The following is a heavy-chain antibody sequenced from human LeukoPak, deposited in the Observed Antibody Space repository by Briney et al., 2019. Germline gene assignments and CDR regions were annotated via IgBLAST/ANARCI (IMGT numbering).Heavy chain of an antibody. Sequence: GGSLRLSCAASGFTFSSYSMNWVRQAPGKGLEWVSSISSSSYIYYADSVKGRFTISRDNAKNSLYLQMNSLRAEDTAVYYCARDRPTALYSGSYSAFDYWGQGTLVTVSS. CDR1: GFTFSSYS. CDR2: ISSSSYI. V-gene: IGHV3-21*01. J-gene: IGHJ4*02. D-gene: IGHD1-26*01. CDR3: ARDRPTALYSGSYSAFDY.